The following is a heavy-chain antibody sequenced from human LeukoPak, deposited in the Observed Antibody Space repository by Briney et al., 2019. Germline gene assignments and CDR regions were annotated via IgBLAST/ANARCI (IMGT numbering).Heavy chain of an antibody. V-gene: IGHV3-48*03. Sequence: GGSLRLSCAASGFTFNTYEMSWVRQAPGKGLEWVSSIGSGGRKISYADSVKGRFTVSRDNAKTSLFLQVNSLGPEDTATYCCARVGYYYGLDFWGQGTMITVSS. D-gene: IGHD5-12*01. CDR1: GFTFNTYE. J-gene: IGHJ3*01. CDR2: IGSGGRKI. CDR3: ARVGYYYGLDF.